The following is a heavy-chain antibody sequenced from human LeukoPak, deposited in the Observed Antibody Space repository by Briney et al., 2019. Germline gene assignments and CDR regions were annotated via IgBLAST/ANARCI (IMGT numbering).Heavy chain of an antibody. CDR2: MNPNTGNT. J-gene: IGHJ5*02. CDR3: ARGPLVRLPSSFDP. Sequence: ASVKVSCKASGYTFTSYDINWVRQATGQGLEWMGWMNPNTGNTGSAQRFQGRVTMTRDTSISTAYMELSSLRSEDTVVYYCARGPLVRLPSSFDPWGQGTLVTVSS. CDR1: GYTFTSYD. V-gene: IGHV1-8*01. D-gene: IGHD3-16*02.